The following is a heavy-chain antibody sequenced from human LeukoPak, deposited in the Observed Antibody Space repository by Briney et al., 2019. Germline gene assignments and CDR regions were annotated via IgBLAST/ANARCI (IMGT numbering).Heavy chain of an antibody. CDR1: GGSFSGYY. Sequence: SETLSLTCAVYGGSFSGYYWSWIRQPPGKGLEWIGEINHSGSTNYNPSLKSRVTISVDTSKNQFSLKLSSVTAADTAVYYCARVGAVTMIVVVISDAFDIWGQGTVVTVSS. J-gene: IGHJ3*02. D-gene: IGHD3-22*01. CDR3: ARVGAVTMIVVVISDAFDI. V-gene: IGHV4-34*01. CDR2: INHSGST.